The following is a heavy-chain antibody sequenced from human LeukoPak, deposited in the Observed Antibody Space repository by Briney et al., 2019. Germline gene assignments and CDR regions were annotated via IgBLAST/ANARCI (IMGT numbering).Heavy chain of an antibody. V-gene: IGHV4-34*01. Sequence: PSETLSLTCTVSGGSMNNYYWSWIRQPPGKGLEWIGEINHSGSTNYNPSLKSRVTISVDTSKNQFSLKLSSVTAADTAVYYCARRYGSGSYPDYWGQGTLVTVSS. CDR3: ARRYGSGSYPDY. D-gene: IGHD3-10*01. CDR2: INHSGST. CDR1: GGSMNNYY. J-gene: IGHJ4*02.